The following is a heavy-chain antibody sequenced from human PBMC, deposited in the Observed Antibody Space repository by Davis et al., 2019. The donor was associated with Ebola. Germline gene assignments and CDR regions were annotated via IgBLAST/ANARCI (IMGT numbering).Heavy chain of an antibody. D-gene: IGHD5-18*01. J-gene: IGHJ4*02. CDR1: GGSISSSSYY. Sequence: MPSETLSLTCTVSGGSISSSSYYWGWIRQPPGKGLEWIGSIYYSGSTYYNPSLKSRVTISVDTSKNQFSLKLSSVTAADTAVYYCARDPGYSYGPRGFDYWGQGTLVTVSS. V-gene: IGHV4-39*02. CDR2: IYYSGST. CDR3: ARDPGYSYGPRGFDY.